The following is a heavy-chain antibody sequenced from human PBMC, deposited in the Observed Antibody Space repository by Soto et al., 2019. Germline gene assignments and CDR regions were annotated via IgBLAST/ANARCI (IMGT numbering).Heavy chain of an antibody. J-gene: IGHJ4*02. CDR2: ISSNGGST. Sequence: GGSLRLSCSASGFTFSSYAMHWVRQAPGKGLEYVSAISSNGGSTYYADSVKGRFTISRDNSKNTLYLQMSSLRAEDTAVYYCVKDIYGSGSYYNLDYWGQGTLVTVSS. CDR1: GFTFSSYA. CDR3: VKDIYGSGSYYNLDY. V-gene: IGHV3-64D*08. D-gene: IGHD3-10*01.